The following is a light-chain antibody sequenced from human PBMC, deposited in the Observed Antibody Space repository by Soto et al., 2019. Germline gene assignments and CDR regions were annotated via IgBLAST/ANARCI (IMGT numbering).Light chain of an antibody. J-gene: IGKJ1*01. CDR1: QSVSSSY. V-gene: IGKV3-20*01. CDR3: QQYGRSPAT. Sequence: EIVLTQSAGTLSFSPGERATLSCRASQSVSSSYLAWYQQRPGQAPGVLIYGASNRATGVPDRFSGSGSGTDFTLTISRLEAEDFAVYYCQQYGRSPATFGQGTKVDIK. CDR2: GAS.